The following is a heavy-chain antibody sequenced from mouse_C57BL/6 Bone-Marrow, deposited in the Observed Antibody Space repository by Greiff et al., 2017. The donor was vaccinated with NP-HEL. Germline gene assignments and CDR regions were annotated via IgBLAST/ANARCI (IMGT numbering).Heavy chain of an antibody. CDR1: GFTFSSYA. D-gene: IGHD1-1*01. V-gene: IGHV5-9-1*02. CDR3: TRESYYGTFDY. J-gene: IGHJ2*01. Sequence: EVHLVESGEGLVKPGGSLKLSCAASGFTFSSYAMSWVRQTPEKRLEWVAYISSGGDYIYYADTVKGRFTISRDNARNTLYLQMSSLKSEDTAMYYCTRESYYGTFDYWGQGTTLTVSA. CDR2: ISSGGDYI.